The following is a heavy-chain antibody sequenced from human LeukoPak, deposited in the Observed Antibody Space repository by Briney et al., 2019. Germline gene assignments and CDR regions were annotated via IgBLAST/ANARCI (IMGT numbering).Heavy chain of an antibody. CDR1: GGSISSYY. V-gene: IGHV4-59*01. D-gene: IGHD1-26*01. Sequence: SETLSLTCTVSGGSISSYYWSWIRQPPGKGLEWIGYIYYSGSTNYNPSLKSRVTISVDTSKNQFSLELSSVTAADTAVYYCARGAVGAATIDYWGQGTLVTVSS. CDR2: IYYSGST. J-gene: IGHJ4*02. CDR3: ARGAVGAATIDY.